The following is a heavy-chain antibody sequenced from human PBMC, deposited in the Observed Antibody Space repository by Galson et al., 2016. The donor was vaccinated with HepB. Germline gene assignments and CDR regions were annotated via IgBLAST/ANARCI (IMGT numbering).Heavy chain of an antibody. Sequence: PAPVKPTQTLTLTCTVSGFSLSTVRMGVSWIRQPPGKALEWLAHIFSNDEKSYSTPLKSRLTISKDTSKSQVVLNMTTMDPVDTATYYCARGESRWGIYYYFGMDVWGQGTTVTVSS. CDR1: GFSLSTVRMG. CDR3: ARGESRWGIYYYFGMDV. V-gene: IGHV2-26*01. CDR2: IFSNDEK. D-gene: IGHD3-16*01. J-gene: IGHJ6*02.